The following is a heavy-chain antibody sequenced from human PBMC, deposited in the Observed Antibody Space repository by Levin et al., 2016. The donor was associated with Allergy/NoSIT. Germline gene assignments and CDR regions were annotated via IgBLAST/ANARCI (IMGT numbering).Heavy chain of an antibody. CDR3: ARWVRGRGYNYFDYFDH. CDR2: MNPNSGYT. Sequence: ASVKVSCKTSGYTSNYDINWVRQATGQGLEWMGWMNPNSGYTGYAQKFQGRVTMTWNTSLKTAYMELGSLRSEDTAVYYCARWVRGRGYNYFDYFDHWGQGTLVTVSS. V-gene: IGHV1-8*01. J-gene: IGHJ4*02. CDR1: GYTSNYD. D-gene: IGHD5-24*01.